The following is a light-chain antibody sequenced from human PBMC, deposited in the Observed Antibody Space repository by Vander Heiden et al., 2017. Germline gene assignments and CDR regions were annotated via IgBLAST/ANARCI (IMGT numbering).Light chain of an antibody. V-gene: IGLV1-44*01. CDR2: RSK. CDR3: AAWDDSLNGVV. CDR1: SPNIGTHT. Sequence: QSVLTQPPSASGTPGQGVTISCSGTSPNIGTHTVTWYQQLTGTAPKLLMYRSKQRPSGVPDRFSGANSGTSASLAISGLQSEDEADYYCAAWDDSLNGVVFGGGTKLTGL. J-gene: IGLJ2*01.